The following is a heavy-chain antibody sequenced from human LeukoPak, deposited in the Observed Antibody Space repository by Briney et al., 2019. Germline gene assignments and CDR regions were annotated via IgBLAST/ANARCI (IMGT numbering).Heavy chain of an antibody. CDR3: ARVVAGDYEDAFDI. V-gene: IGHV3-21*01. CDR1: GFTFSSYS. Sequence: PGGSLRLSCAASGFTFSSYSMNWVRQAPGKGLEWVSSISSSSSYIYYADSVKGRFTISRDNAKNSLYLQMNSLRAEDTAVYYCARVVAGDYEDAFDIWGQGTMVTVSS. D-gene: IGHD4-17*01. CDR2: ISSSSSYI. J-gene: IGHJ3*02.